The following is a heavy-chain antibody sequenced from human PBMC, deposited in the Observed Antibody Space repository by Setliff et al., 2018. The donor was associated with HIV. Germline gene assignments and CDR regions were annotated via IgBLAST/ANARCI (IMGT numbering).Heavy chain of an antibody. Sequence: SETLSLTCAVYGGSFSSYYWTWIRQAPGKDLEWIGEINHNGGTNYNPSLKSRVTISVDRSKNQFFLRLTSVTAADTAVYYCARGSYRGSGFFVRYFDFWGQGSLVTVSS. J-gene: IGHJ4*02. CDR2: INHNGGT. CDR1: GGSFSSYY. V-gene: IGHV4-34*01. D-gene: IGHD3-3*01. CDR3: ARGSYRGSGFFVRYFDF.